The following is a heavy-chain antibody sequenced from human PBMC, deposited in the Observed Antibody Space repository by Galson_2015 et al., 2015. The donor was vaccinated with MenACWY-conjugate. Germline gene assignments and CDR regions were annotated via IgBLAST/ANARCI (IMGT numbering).Heavy chain of an antibody. CDR1: GLTFSSHS. CDR2: ISYDGTKQ. CDR3: ARDPDPINIMILYGELDS. V-gene: IGHV3-30*04. J-gene: IGHJ4*02. D-gene: IGHD3/OR15-3a*01. Sequence: SLRLSCAASGLTFSSHSMHWVRQAPGKGLEWVAVISYDGTKQHYADSVKGRFTISRDNSKNTLYLQMNSLRTEDTAVYYCARDPDPINIMILYGELDSWGQGTLVTVSS.